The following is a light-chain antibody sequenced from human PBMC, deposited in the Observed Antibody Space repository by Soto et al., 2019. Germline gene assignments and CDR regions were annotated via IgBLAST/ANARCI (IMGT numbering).Light chain of an antibody. CDR3: RQALQPPWT. Sequence: DIVMTQSPLSLPVTPGEAASISCRSSQSVLNSDGYNRMDWYLQKPGRSPQLLSYLGSNRASWVPDRLSVSGSGTDFTLTLSRVEAEDVGVYYCRQALQPPWTFGQGTKVESK. CDR1: QSVLNSDGYNR. CDR2: LGS. V-gene: IGKV2-28*01. J-gene: IGKJ1*01.